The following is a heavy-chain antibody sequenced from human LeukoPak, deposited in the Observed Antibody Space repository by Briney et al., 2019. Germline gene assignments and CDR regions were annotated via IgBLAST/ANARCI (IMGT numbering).Heavy chain of an antibody. CDR1: GGSISSGGYY. D-gene: IGHD3-22*01. V-gene: IGHV4-31*03. CDR2: IYYSGST. Sequence: PSQTLSLTCTVSGGSISSGGYYWSWIRQHPGKGLEWIGYIYYSGSTYYNPSLKSRVTISVDTSKNQFSLKLSSVTAADTAVYYCARGNYYDHDAFDIWGQGQWSPSLQ. CDR3: ARGNYYDHDAFDI. J-gene: IGHJ3*02.